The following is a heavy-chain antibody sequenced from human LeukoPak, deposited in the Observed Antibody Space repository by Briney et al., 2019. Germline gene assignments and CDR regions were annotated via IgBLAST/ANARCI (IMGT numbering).Heavy chain of an antibody. J-gene: IGHJ4*02. CDR1: GGSCNDYY. D-gene: IGHD5-24*01. CDR3: ARGRDRSKAGDH. CDR2: IHPYGIF. V-gene: IGHV4-34*01. Sequence: SETLSLTCAVYGGSCNDYYCSWIRQPPGKGLEWIGEIHPYGIFYYNSSLMSQVTISIDTSKSQFSLRLTSVTAADTAFYYCARGRDRSKAGDHWGQGSLVTVSS.